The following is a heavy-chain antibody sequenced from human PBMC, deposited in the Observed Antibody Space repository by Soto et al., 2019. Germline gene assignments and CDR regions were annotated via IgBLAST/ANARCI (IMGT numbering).Heavy chain of an antibody. CDR1: GFTFSSYA. J-gene: IGHJ4*02. Sequence: PGGSLRLSCAASGFTFSSYAMHWVRQAPGKGLEWVAVISYDGSNKYYADSVKGRFTISRDNSKNTLYLQMNSLRAEDTAVYYCARVEDYYDSSAGFDYWGQGTLVTVSS. D-gene: IGHD3-22*01. V-gene: IGHV3-30-3*01. CDR3: ARVEDYYDSSAGFDY. CDR2: ISYDGSNK.